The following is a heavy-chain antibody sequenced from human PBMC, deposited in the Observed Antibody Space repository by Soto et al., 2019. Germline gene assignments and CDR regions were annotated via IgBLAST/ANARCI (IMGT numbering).Heavy chain of an antibody. V-gene: IGHV3-48*02. Sequence: DVSLRLSCVFSGFTLINYAMNCVRQAPGKEPKWISYNGPRGLTISYADSVKGRFTISRDNRYNSLFLQMNSLRDEDTALYYCVRDHNWDFDYWGQGALVTVSS. J-gene: IGHJ4*02. CDR2: NGPRGLTI. CDR3: VRDHNWDFDY. CDR1: GFTLINYA. D-gene: IGHD3-16*01.